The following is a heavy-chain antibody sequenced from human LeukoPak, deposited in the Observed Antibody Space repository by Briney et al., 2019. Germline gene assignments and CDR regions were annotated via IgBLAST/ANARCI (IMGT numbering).Heavy chain of an antibody. V-gene: IGHV3-48*03. J-gene: IGHJ4*02. CDR3: ARDSSGYRRFDF. Sequence: PGGSLRLSCAASGFTFSSYEMNWVRQAPGRGLEWISFISSSGGTIYYADSVKGRFTISRDNVNNSLHLLMNSLRADDTAVYHCARDSSGYRRFDFWGQGTLVTVSS. D-gene: IGHD3-22*01. CDR2: ISSSGGTI. CDR1: GFTFSSYE.